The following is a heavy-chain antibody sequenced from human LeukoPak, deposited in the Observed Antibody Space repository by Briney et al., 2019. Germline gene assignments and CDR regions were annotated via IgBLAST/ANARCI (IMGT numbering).Heavy chain of an antibody. D-gene: IGHD5-18*01. CDR2: IYYSGST. CDR1: GGSISSYY. V-gene: IGHV4-59*01. Sequence: SETLSLTCTVSGGSISSYYWSWIRQPPGKGLEWIGYIYYSGSTNYNPSLKSRVTISEDTSKNQFSLKLSSVTAADTAVYYCARVRGREYSYGWYYYYGMDVWGQGTTVTVSS. CDR3: ARVRGREYSYGWYYYYGMDV. J-gene: IGHJ6*02.